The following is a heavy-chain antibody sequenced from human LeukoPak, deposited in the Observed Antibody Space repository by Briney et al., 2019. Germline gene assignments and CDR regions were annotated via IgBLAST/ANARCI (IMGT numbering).Heavy chain of an antibody. Sequence: GGSPRLSCAASGFTFSSYEMNWVRQAPGKGLEWVANIKQDGSDKYYVDSVKGRFTISRDNAKNSLYLQMNTLRAEDTAVYYCVRDQTYAFDIWGQGTMVTVSS. CDR3: VRDQTYAFDI. CDR2: IKQDGSDK. CDR1: GFTFSSYE. V-gene: IGHV3-7*01. J-gene: IGHJ3*02.